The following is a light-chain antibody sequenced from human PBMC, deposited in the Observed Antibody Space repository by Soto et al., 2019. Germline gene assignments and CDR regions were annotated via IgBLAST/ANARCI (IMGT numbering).Light chain of an antibody. CDR1: SSDVGAYNY. V-gene: IGLV2-14*01. Sequence: QSALTQPASGSGSPGQSITISCTGTSSDVGAYNYVSWYQQHPGKAPKLMICDVSDRPSGVSTRFSGSKSGNTASLTISGLQAEDEADYYCSSYTSGSTPWVFGTGTKVTVL. J-gene: IGLJ1*01. CDR2: DVS. CDR3: SSYTSGSTPWV.